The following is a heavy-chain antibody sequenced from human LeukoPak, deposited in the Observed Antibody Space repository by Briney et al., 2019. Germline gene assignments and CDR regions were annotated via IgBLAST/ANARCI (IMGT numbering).Heavy chain of an antibody. CDR2: ISAYNGNT. V-gene: IGHV1-18*03. CDR1: GYTFTSYG. CDR3: ARDENYGIFFNVDY. D-gene: IGHD4-17*01. J-gene: IGHJ4*02. Sequence: ASVKVSCKASGYTFTSYGISWVRQAPGQGLEWMGWISAYNGNTNYAQKLQGRVTMTADTSSSTAYMELRSLRLDDMAVYYCARDENYGIFFNVDYWGQGTLVTVSS.